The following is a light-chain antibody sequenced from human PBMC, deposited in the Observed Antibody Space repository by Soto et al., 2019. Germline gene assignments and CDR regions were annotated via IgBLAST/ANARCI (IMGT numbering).Light chain of an antibody. CDR1: QSISIY. Sequence: DIQMTQSPSSLSASVGDRVTITCRASQSISIYLNWYQQKPGKAPKLLIYGASSLQSGVPSRFSGSGSGTHFTLIISSLQPEDLATYYCQQSYSTPYTFGQGTNVEIK. V-gene: IGKV1-39*01. J-gene: IGKJ2*01. CDR2: GAS. CDR3: QQSYSTPYT.